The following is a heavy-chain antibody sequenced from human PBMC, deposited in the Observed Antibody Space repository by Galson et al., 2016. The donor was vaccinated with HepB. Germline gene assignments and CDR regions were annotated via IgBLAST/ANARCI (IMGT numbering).Heavy chain of an antibody. CDR2: ISGGSSYK. V-gene: IGHV3-21*01. CDR1: GFTFTRYT. Sequence: LRLSCAASGFTFTRYTMNWARQSPGKGLEWVSSISGGSSYKYYADSVKGRFTISRDNSKNSLYLQMNRLRAEDTAIYFCARTPGYSGTWYDAFDIWGPGTIVTVSS. D-gene: IGHD6-13*01. CDR3: ARTPGYSGTWYDAFDI. J-gene: IGHJ3*02.